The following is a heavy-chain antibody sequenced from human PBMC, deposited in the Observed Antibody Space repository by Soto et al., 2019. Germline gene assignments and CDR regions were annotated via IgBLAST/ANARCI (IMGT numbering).Heavy chain of an antibody. CDR2: IWYDGSNK. Sequence: QVQLVESGGGVVQPGRSLRLSCAASGFTFSSYGMHWVRQAPGKGLEWVAVIWYDGSNKYYADSVKGRFTISRDNSKNTLYLQMNSLRAEDTAVYCCARVTAAAGYGMDVWGQGTTVTVSS. D-gene: IGHD6-13*01. V-gene: IGHV3-33*01. J-gene: IGHJ6*02. CDR3: ARVTAAAGYGMDV. CDR1: GFTFSSYG.